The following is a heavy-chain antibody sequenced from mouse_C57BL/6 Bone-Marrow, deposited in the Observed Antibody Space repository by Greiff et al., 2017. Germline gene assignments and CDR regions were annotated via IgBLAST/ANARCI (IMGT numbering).Heavy chain of an antibody. V-gene: IGHV1-55*01. Sequence: QVQLQQPRAELVKPGASVKMSCNASGYTFTSYWITWVKQSPGQGFEWIGDIYPGSGSTNYNEKFKSKATLTVDTSSSTAYMQLSRLTSEDSAVYYCAREGGTTFANWGQGTTLTVSS. D-gene: IGHD2-14*01. CDR2: IYPGSGST. CDR1: GYTFTSYW. J-gene: IGHJ2*01. CDR3: AREGGTTFAN.